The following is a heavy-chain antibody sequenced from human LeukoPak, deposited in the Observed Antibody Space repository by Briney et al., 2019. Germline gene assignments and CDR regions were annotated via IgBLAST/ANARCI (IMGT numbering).Heavy chain of an antibody. Sequence: PSETLSLTCTVSGGSISSGDYYWSWIRQPPGKGLEWIGYIYYSGSTYYNPSLKSRVTISVDTSKNQFSLKLSSVTAADTAVYYCARDDSSGLNWFDPWGQGTLVTVSS. CDR1: GGSISSGDYY. V-gene: IGHV4-30-4*01. J-gene: IGHJ5*02. CDR3: ARDDSSGLNWFDP. D-gene: IGHD3-22*01. CDR2: IYYSGST.